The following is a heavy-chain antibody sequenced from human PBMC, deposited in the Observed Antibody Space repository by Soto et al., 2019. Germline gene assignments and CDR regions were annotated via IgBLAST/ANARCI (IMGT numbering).Heavy chain of an antibody. J-gene: IGHJ4*02. D-gene: IGHD3-22*01. CDR2: ISYDGSNK. CDR1: GFTFSSYG. V-gene: IGHV3-30*18. CDR3: AKDLYYYDSSGYYYPVDY. Sequence: GGSLRLSCAASGFTFSSYGMHWVRQAPGKGLEWVAVISYDGSNKYYADSVKGRFTISRDNSKNTLYLQMNSLRAEDTAVYYCAKDLYYYDSSGYYYPVDYWGQGTLVTVSS.